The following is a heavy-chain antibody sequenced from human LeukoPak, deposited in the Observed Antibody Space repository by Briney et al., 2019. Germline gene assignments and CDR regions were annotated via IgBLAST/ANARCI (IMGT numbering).Heavy chain of an antibody. CDR1: GDSISSNY. CDR3: ARDRYYYDSSGRLGFDP. Sequence: SETLSLTCTVSGDSISSNYWSWIRQPPGKGLEWIGYIYNSGSTKYNPSLKSRVTISVDTSKNLFSLKLTSVTAADTAVYYCARDRYYYDSSGRLGFDPWGQGTLVTVSS. D-gene: IGHD3-22*01. V-gene: IGHV4-59*01. CDR2: IYNSGST. J-gene: IGHJ5*02.